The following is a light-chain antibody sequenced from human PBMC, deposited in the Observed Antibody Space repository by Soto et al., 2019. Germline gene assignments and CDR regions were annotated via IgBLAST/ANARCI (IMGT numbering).Light chain of an antibody. CDR1: SSDVGGYNY. Sequence: QSVLTQPASLSGSPGQSITISCTATSSDVGGYNYVSWYQQHPGKAPKLMIYDVSNRPSGVSNRFSGSKSGNTASLTISGLQAEDEADYYCSSYRASSTTHYVFGTGTKLTVL. J-gene: IGLJ1*01. CDR3: SSYRASSTTHYV. CDR2: DVS. V-gene: IGLV2-14*03.